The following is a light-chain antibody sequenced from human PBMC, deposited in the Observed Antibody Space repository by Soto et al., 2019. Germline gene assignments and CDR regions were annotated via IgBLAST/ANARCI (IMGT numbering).Light chain of an antibody. CDR3: ISYASSNTYV. Sequence: QSALTQPASVSGSPGQSITISCTGTSSDVGGYDYVSWYQQHPGKAPKLMIYDVTNRPSGVSNRFSGSKSGNTASLTISGLQAEVEADYYCISYASSNTYVFGTGTNVTVL. J-gene: IGLJ1*01. CDR2: DVT. CDR1: SSDVGGYDY. V-gene: IGLV2-14*01.